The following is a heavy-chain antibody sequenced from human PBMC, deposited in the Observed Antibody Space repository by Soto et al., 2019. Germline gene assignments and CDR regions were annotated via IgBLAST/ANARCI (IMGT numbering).Heavy chain of an antibody. D-gene: IGHD6-19*01. Sequence: PGGSLRLSCAASGFTFSSYGMHWVRQAPGKGLEWVAVIWYDGSNKYYADSVKGRFTISRDNSKNTLYLQMNSLRAEDTAVYYCARGDEIAVAGDYWGQGTLVTVSS. V-gene: IGHV3-33*01. J-gene: IGHJ4*02. CDR1: GFTFSSYG. CDR3: ARGDEIAVAGDY. CDR2: IWYDGSNK.